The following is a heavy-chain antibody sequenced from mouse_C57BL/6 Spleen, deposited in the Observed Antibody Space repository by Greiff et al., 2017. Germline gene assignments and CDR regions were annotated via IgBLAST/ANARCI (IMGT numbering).Heavy chain of an antibody. V-gene: IGHV1-18*01. D-gene: IGHD1-1*01. CDR2: INPNNGGT. J-gene: IGHJ4*01. CDR1: GYTFTDYN. CDR3: ARSDYYGSSSYYYAMDY. Sequence: VQLKQSGPELVKPGASVKIPCKASGYTFTDYNMDWVKQSHGKSLEWIGDINPNNGGTIYNQKFKGKATLTVDKSSSTAYMELRSLTSEDTAVYYCARSDYYGSSSYYYAMDYWGQGTSVTVSS.